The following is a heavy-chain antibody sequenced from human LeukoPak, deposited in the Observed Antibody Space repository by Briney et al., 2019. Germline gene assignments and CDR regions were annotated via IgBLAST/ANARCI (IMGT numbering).Heavy chain of an antibody. CDR1: GGSISSGGYS. V-gene: IGHV4-30-2*01. Sequence: SETLSLTCTVSGGSISSGGYSWSWIRQPPGKGLEWIGYIYHSGSTYYNPSLKSRVTISVDRSKNQFSLKLSSVTAADTAVYYCARGRVILWFGELPSYFDYWGQGTLVTVSS. CDR2: IYHSGST. CDR3: ARGRVILWFGELPSYFDY. D-gene: IGHD3-10*01. J-gene: IGHJ4*02.